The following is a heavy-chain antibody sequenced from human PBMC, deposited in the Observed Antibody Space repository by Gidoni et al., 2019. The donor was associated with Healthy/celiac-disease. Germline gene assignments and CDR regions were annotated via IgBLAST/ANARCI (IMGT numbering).Heavy chain of an antibody. D-gene: IGHD3-10*01. CDR2: INPNSGGT. V-gene: IGHV1-2*02. CDR1: GYTFTGYY. J-gene: IGHJ4*02. CDR3: ARIGVTMVRGVIITLPSDY. Sequence: QVQLVQSGAEVKKPGASVKVSCKASGYTFTGYYMHWVRQAPGQGLEWMGWINPNSGGTNYAQKFQGRVTKTRDTSISTAYMELSRLRSDDTAVYYCARIGVTMVRGVIITLPSDYWGQGTLVTVSS.